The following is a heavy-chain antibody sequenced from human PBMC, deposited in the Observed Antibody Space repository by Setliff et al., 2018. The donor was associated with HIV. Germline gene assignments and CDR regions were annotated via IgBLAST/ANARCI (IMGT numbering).Heavy chain of an antibody. CDR3: ASTDTSNYDAFDI. D-gene: IGHD4-4*01. V-gene: IGHV3-23*05. CDR1: GFTFSSYA. Sequence: PGGSLRLSCAASGFTFSSYAMSWVRQAPGKGLEWVSTIYSAGTSYFAGSVAGRFTISGDTSKNTLYLQMNSLRAEDTAIYYCASTDTSNYDAFDIWGPGTMVTVSS. CDR2: IYSAGTS. J-gene: IGHJ3*02.